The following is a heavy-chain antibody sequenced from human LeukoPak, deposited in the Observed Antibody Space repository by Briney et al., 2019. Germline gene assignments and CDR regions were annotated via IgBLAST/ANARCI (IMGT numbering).Heavy chain of an antibody. J-gene: IGHJ4*02. Sequence: PGGCLRLSCAAYGFTFDDYGMRWGRQTPGKGLEWDSGINWNGGVISYADSVKGRFTITRDNAKNSLYLQMNSLRAEDTALYYCVRGYSSGYYFDFWGQGTLVTVSS. D-gene: IGHD3-22*01. V-gene: IGHV3-20*04. CDR1: GFTFDDYG. CDR2: INWNGGVI. CDR3: VRGYSSGYYFDF.